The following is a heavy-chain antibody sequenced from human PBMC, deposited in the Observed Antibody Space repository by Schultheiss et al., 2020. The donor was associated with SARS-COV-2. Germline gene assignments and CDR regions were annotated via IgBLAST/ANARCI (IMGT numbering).Heavy chain of an antibody. D-gene: IGHD3-10*01. Sequence: SETLSLTCTVSGGSISSSSYYWGWIRQPPGKGLEWIGEIYHSGSTNYNPSLKSRVTISVDTSKNQFSLKLSSVTAADTAVYYCASRSADYGSGSYSNYWGQGTLVTVSS. V-gene: IGHV4-39*07. J-gene: IGHJ4*02. CDR2: IYHSGST. CDR3: ASRSADYGSGSYSNY. CDR1: GGSISSSSYY.